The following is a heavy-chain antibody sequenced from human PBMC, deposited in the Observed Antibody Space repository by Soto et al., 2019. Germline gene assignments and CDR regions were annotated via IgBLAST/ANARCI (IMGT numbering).Heavy chain of an antibody. CDR3: ARDGSGYCSGGSCYAFDY. V-gene: IGHV4-59*01. CDR1: GGSISCYY. D-gene: IGHD2-15*01. Sequence: QVQLQESGPGLVKPSETLSVTCTVSGGSISCYYWSWIRQPPGKGLEWIGYIDYRGSTKYNTSLKSRVTVSVDTSKNQFSLKLSSVTAADTAVYYCARDGSGYCSGGSCYAFDYWGQGTLVTVSS. CDR2: IDYRGST. J-gene: IGHJ4*02.